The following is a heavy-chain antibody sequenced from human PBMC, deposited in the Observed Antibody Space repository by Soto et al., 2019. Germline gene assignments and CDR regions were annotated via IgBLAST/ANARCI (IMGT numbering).Heavy chain of an antibody. Sequence: QTLSLTCAISGDSVSSNNAAWNWIRQSPSRGLERLGRTFYRSKWYNDYAVSVKSRITINPDTSKNQFSLQLNSVTPEDTAVYYCAREPTIVRGVINAIDYWGQGTLVTVSS. CDR1: GDSVSSNNAA. D-gene: IGHD3-10*01. CDR3: AREPTIVRGVINAIDY. V-gene: IGHV6-1*01. CDR2: TFYRSKWYN. J-gene: IGHJ4*02.